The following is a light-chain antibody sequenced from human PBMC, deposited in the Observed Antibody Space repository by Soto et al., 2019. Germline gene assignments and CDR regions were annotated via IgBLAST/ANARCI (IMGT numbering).Light chain of an antibody. CDR3: QHYNSYSEA. CDR1: QTISSW. V-gene: IGKV1-5*03. J-gene: IGKJ1*01. Sequence: DIQMTQSPSTLSGSVGDRVTITCRASQTISSWLAWYQQKPGKAPKLLIYKASTLKSGVRSRFSGSGSGTTFTLTISSLQPDDFATYYCQHYNSYSEAFGQGTKVDIK. CDR2: KAS.